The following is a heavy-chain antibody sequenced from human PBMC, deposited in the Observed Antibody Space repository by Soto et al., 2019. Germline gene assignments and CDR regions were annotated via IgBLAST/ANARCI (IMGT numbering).Heavy chain of an antibody. D-gene: IGHD1-26*01. CDR2: IYRSGTT. CDR3: ARTHSGSYYSVFNY. V-gene: IGHV4-38-2*01. CDR1: NFSISSGYY. J-gene: IGHJ4*02. Sequence: SETLSLTCVVSNFSISSGYYWGWIRQSPGKGLEWIASIYRSGTTSYNPSLKSRVTISVDPSKNQFSLMLTTVTAADTAVYYCARTHSGSYYSVFNYWGRGSLVTVSS.